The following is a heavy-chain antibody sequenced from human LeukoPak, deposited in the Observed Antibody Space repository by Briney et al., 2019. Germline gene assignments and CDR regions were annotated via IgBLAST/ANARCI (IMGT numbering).Heavy chain of an antibody. CDR1: GFSFNGYG. V-gene: IGHV3-33*01. J-gene: IGHJ5*02. D-gene: IGHD3-3*01. CDR3: ARVVGSITIFGDNWFDP. Sequence: GGSLRLSCAASGFSFNGYGMHWVRQAPGKGLEWVAVIWYDGSKKYYVDSVKGRFTISRDNAKNSLYLQMNSLRAEDTAVYYCARVVGSITIFGDNWFDPWGQGTLVTVSS. CDR2: IWYDGSKK.